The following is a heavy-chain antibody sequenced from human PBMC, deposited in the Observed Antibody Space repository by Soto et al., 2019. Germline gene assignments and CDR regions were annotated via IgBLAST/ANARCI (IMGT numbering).Heavy chain of an antibody. CDR3: TTEKPDYDILTGYYRRIDY. D-gene: IGHD3-9*01. Sequence: EVQLVESGGGLVKPGGSLRLSCAASGFTFSNAWMSWVRQAPGKGLEWVGRIKSKTDGGTTDYAAPVKGRFTISRDDSKNTLYLQMNSLKTEDTAVYYCTTEKPDYDILTGYYRRIDYWGQGTLVTVSS. CDR2: IKSKTDGGTT. V-gene: IGHV3-15*01. J-gene: IGHJ4*02. CDR1: GFTFSNAW.